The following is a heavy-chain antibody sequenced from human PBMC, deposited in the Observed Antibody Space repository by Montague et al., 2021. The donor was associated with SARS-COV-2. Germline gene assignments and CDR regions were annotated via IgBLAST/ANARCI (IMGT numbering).Heavy chain of an antibody. D-gene: IGHD3-9*01. CDR2: IYYSGST. J-gene: IGHJ3*02. Sequence: SETLSLTCTVSGGSISSYYWSWIRQPPGKGLEWIGYIYYSGSTNYNPSLKSRVTISVDTSKDQFSLELSSVTAADTAVYYCARTGLGDYDILTGYTVNAFDIWGQGTMVTVSS. CDR1: GGSISSYY. V-gene: IGHV4-59*01. CDR3: ARTGLGDYDILTGYTVNAFDI.